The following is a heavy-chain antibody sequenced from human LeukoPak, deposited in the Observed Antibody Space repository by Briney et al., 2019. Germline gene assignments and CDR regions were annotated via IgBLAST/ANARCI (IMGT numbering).Heavy chain of an antibody. D-gene: IGHD3-10*01. CDR3: ARAIRGSKIASRYYFYYMDV. V-gene: IGHV1-69*06. Sequence: SVKVSCKASGGTFSSYAISWVRQAPGQGLKWMGGIIPIFGTANYAQKFQGRVTTTADKSTSTAYMELSSLRSGDTAVYYCARAIRGSKIASRYYFYYMDVWGKGITVTVSS. J-gene: IGHJ6*03. CDR2: IIPIFGTA. CDR1: GGTFSSYA.